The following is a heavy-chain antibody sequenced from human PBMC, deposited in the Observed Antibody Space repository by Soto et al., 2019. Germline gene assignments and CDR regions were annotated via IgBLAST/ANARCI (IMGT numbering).Heavy chain of an antibody. V-gene: IGHV4-59*01. Sequence: SETLSLTCSVSGASISSYYWSWIRQPPGKGLEWIGYIFYTGSTDYNPSLQSRVAISIGASREDFSLKMTSVAAADTAIYYCARFPGYSTSWAAFDIWGQGTLVTVSS. D-gene: IGHD1-26*01. CDR1: GASISSYY. CDR3: ARFPGYSTSWAAFDI. J-gene: IGHJ3*02. CDR2: IFYTGST.